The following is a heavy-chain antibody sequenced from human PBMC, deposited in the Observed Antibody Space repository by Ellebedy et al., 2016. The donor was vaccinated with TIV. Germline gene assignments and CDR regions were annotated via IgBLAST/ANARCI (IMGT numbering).Heavy chain of an antibody. Sequence: MPSETLSLTCAVYGGSFSGYYWSWIRQPPGKGLEWIGEINHSGSTNYNPSLKSRVTISVDTSKNQFSLKLSSVTAADTAVYYCARTHRLLRGGPDYWGQGTLVTVSS. J-gene: IGHJ4*02. V-gene: IGHV4-34*01. D-gene: IGHD2-15*01. CDR1: GGSFSGYY. CDR3: ARTHRLLRGGPDY. CDR2: INHSGST.